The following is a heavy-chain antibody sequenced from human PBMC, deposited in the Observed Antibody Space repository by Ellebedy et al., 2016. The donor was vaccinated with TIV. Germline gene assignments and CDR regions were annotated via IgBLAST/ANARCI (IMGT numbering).Heavy chain of an antibody. Sequence: ASVKVSCKASGYTFTGYYIHWVRQAPGQGLEWMGWINPNSGGTNYAQKFQGRVTMTRDTSISTAYMELSRLRSDDTAVYYCARDSTGGNAFDIWGQGTMVTVSS. D-gene: IGHD3-16*01. CDR1: GYTFTGYY. CDR2: INPNSGGT. V-gene: IGHV1-2*02. CDR3: ARDSTGGNAFDI. J-gene: IGHJ3*02.